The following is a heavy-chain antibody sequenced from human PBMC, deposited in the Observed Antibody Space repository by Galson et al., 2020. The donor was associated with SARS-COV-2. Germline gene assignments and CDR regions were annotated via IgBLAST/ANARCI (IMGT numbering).Heavy chain of an antibody. Sequence: GGSLRLSCAASGFTFSSYAMHWVRQAPGKGLEWVAIISYDGNNKYGDSVKGRFTISRDNSKNTLYLQMNSLRAEDTAVYYCARETIDYSSSFFDYWGQGTLVTVSS. CDR1: GFTFSSYA. CDR3: ARETIDYSSSFFDY. CDR2: ISYDGNNK. D-gene: IGHD6-6*01. J-gene: IGHJ4*02. V-gene: IGHV3-30*01.